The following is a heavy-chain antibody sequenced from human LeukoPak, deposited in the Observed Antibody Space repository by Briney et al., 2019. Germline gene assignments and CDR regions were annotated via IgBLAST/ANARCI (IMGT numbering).Heavy chain of an antibody. CDR3: ASGGYCDSASCYPNWFDP. V-gene: IGHV4-59*01. Sequence: SETLSLTCTVSGGSISSYYWSWIRQPPGKGLEWIGYISYSGSTNYNPSLKSRVTMSLDTSKNQFSLKLSSVTAADTAVYYCASGGYCDSASCYPNWFDPWGRGTLVTVSS. J-gene: IGHJ5*02. CDR1: GGSISSYY. CDR2: ISYSGST. D-gene: IGHD2-2*01.